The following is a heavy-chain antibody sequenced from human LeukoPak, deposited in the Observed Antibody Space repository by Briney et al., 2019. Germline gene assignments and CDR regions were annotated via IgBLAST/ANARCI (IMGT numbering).Heavy chain of an antibody. D-gene: IGHD5-24*01. CDR3: AKGRWLQLYYFDY. Sequence: GGSLRLSCAASGFSFSSYGLSWVRQAPGKGLEWVSTISGSGGTTYYADSVKGRFTISRDNPKNTLYLHVNSLTAEDTAVYYCAKGRWLQLYYFDYWGQGTLVTVSS. CDR2: ISGSGGTT. V-gene: IGHV3-23*01. J-gene: IGHJ4*02. CDR1: GFSFSSYG.